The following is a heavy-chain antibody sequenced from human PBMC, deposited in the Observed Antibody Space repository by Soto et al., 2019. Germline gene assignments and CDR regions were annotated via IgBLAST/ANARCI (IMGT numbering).Heavy chain of an antibody. CDR3: ARPPGTMVRGVHRAWDYYYYMDV. D-gene: IGHD3-10*01. V-gene: IGHV4-34*01. Sequence: QVQLQQWGAGLLKPSETLSLTCSVYGGSFSGYYWSWIRQPPGKGLEWIGEINHSGSTNYNTSIKSRVTIAVDTSKNQFSLKLSSVTAADTAVYYCARPPGTMVRGVHRAWDYYYYMDVWGKGTTVTFSS. J-gene: IGHJ6*03. CDR1: GGSFSGYY. CDR2: INHSGST.